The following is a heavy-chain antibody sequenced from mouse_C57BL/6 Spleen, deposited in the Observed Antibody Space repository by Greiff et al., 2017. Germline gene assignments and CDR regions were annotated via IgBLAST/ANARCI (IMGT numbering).Heavy chain of an antibody. V-gene: IGHV1-69*01. J-gene: IGHJ2*01. CDR1: GYTFTSYW. CDR2: IDPSDSYT. Sequence: QVQLQQPGAELVMPGASVKLSCKASGYTFTSYWMHWVKQRPGQGLEWIGEIDPSDSYTNYNQKFKGKSTLTVDKSSSTASMQLSSLTSEDSAVYYCARSIGGITTFDYWGQGTTLTVSS. CDR3: ARSIGGITTFDY. D-gene: IGHD1-1*01.